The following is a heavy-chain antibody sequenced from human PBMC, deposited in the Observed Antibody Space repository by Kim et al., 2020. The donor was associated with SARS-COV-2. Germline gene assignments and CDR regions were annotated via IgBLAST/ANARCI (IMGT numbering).Heavy chain of an antibody. CDR3: ARSGSFREWLDF. Sequence: SQTLSLTCDISADSVSSNIGAWNWIRLSPSRGLEWLGSTYYRSKWQSDYAESVKHRISINADTSKNQFSLRLYSVTPEDTAVYYCARSGSFREWLDFWGQGTLVTVSS. D-gene: IGHD1-26*01. V-gene: IGHV6-1*01. J-gene: IGHJ4*02. CDR2: TYYRSKWQS. CDR1: ADSVSSNIGA.